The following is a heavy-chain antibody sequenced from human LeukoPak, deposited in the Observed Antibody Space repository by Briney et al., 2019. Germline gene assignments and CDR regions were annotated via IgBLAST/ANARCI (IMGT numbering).Heavy chain of an antibody. CDR3: TRQPYEYYDFWSWKSGSLGMDV. D-gene: IGHD3-3*01. V-gene: IGHV3-73*01. Sequence: GGSLRLSCAASGFTFSGSAMHWVRQASGKGLEWVGRIRSKANSYATAYAASVEGRFTISRDDSKNTAYLQMNSLKTEDTAVYYCTRQPYEYYDFWSWKSGSLGMDVWGQGTTVTVSS. CDR2: IRSKANSYAT. CDR1: GFTFSGSA. J-gene: IGHJ6*02.